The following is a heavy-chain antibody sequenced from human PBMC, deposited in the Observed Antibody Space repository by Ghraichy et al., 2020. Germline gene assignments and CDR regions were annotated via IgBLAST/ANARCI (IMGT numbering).Heavy chain of an antibody. J-gene: IGHJ4*02. Sequence: GGSLRLSCAVSGFTLSSYVMTWVRQAPGKGLEWVSGISGSGGSAYYADSVKGRFIISRDNSKNTLYLQMNSLGAEDTAVYFCAKHSSSWFSFPHDNWGQGTLVTVSS. CDR3: AKHSSSWFSFPHDN. D-gene: IGHD6-13*01. CDR2: ISGSGGSA. V-gene: IGHV3-23*01. CDR1: GFTLSSYV.